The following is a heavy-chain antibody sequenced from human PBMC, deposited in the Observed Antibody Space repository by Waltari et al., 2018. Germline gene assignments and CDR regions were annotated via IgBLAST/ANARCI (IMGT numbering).Heavy chain of an antibody. CDR2: IYTSGST. D-gene: IGHD3-22*01. Sequence: QVQLQESGPGLVKPSETLSLTCTVSGGSISSYYWSWIRQPAGKGLEWIGRIYTSGSTNYNPSLKSRVTISVDTSKNQFSLKLSSVTAADTAVYYCARGSNYDSSGYYVTEYFQHWGQGTLVTVSS. CDR3: ARGSNYDSSGYYVTEYFQH. J-gene: IGHJ1*01. CDR1: GGSISSYY. V-gene: IGHV4-4*07.